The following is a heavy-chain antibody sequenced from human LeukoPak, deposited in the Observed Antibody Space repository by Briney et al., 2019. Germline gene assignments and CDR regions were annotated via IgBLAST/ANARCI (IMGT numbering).Heavy chain of an antibody. J-gene: IGHJ6*03. CDR1: GYAFSSYD. CDR2: MNPNTGHT. V-gene: IGHV1-8*01. CDR3: ARGRTDCNNGVCYSNYYYMDV. D-gene: IGHD2-8*01. Sequence: ASVKVSCKTSGYAFSSYDINWVRQAPGQGLEWMGWMNPNTGHTGSAEQFQGRVTMTRNTSISTAYMELSSLKSEDTATYYCARGRTDCNNGVCYSNYYYMDVRGKGTTVTVSS.